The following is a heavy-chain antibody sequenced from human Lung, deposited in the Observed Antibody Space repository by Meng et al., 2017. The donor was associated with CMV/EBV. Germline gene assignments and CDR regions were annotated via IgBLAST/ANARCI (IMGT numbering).Heavy chain of an antibody. CDR2: IYPGDSDT. D-gene: IGHD4-11*01. CDR1: GYSFTTHW. Sequence: GESXKISXKGSGYSFTTHWIGWVRQMPGKGLEWMGVIYPGDSDTTYSPSFQGRVTISADKSITTAYLQLRSLKASDTAVYYCARQDSYTNYYFDLWGRGTLVTVSS. J-gene: IGHJ4*02. CDR3: ARQDSYTNYYFDL. V-gene: IGHV5-51*01.